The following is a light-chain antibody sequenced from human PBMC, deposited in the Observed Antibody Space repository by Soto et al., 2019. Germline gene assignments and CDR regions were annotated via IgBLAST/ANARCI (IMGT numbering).Light chain of an antibody. CDR1: SNDIGAYKF. CDR2: EVS. CDR3: SSYTISSSYV. V-gene: IGLV2-14*01. J-gene: IGLJ1*01. Sequence: QSVLTQPASVSGSPGQSVTISCTGTSNDIGAYKFVSWYKQYPGTAPKLLIFEVSHRPSGVSNRFSGSKSGNTASLTISGLLTEDEADYYCSSYTISSSYVFGTGTKVTVL.